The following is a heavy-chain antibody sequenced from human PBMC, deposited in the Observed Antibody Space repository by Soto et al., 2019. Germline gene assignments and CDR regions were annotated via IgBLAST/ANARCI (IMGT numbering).Heavy chain of an antibody. CDR3: ARLRHLVGYFYYYIDV. CDR1: GYTFTNYG. J-gene: IGHJ6*03. D-gene: IGHD6-6*01. CDR2: IGAYNGDT. Sequence: QVQLLQSGPEVKKPGASVKVSCKASGYTFTNYGITWVRQAPGQGLEWMGGIGAYNGDTHYTEKLQGRVTMTTDTSTSTAYMELRSLKSDVTAVYYCARLRHLVGYFYYYIDVWGKGTTVTVSS. V-gene: IGHV1-18*01.